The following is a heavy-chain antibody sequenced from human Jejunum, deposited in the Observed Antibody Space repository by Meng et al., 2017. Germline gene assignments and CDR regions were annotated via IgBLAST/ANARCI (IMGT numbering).Heavy chain of an antibody. J-gene: IGHJ4*02. Sequence: QVQFVQSGAEVKKPGASVKISCKAAGNTFTTNTIHWVRQAPGQRPEWMGWINAGSGNTKYSLKFQNRVTLTRDISANTAYMEVNSLTSEDTAVYYCARDPTGGTFHYFDSWGQGALVTVSS. V-gene: IGHV1-3*01. CDR3: ARDPTGGTFHYFDS. D-gene: IGHD3-16*01. CDR2: INAGSGNT. CDR1: GNTFTTNT.